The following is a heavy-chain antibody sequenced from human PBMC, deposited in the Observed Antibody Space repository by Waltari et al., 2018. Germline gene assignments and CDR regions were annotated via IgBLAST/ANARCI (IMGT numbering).Heavy chain of an antibody. J-gene: IGHJ4*02. CDR2: ISYDGSNK. CDR3: AREEPAGPIN. D-gene: IGHD6-19*01. Sequence: QVQLVESGGGVVQPGRSLRLSCDASGFTFSSYAMHWVRQAPGTGLEWLAVISYDGSNKYYADSVKGRFTISRDNSKNTLYLQMNSLRAEDTAVYYCAREEPAGPINWGQGTLVTVSS. CDR1: GFTFSSYA. V-gene: IGHV3-30*01.